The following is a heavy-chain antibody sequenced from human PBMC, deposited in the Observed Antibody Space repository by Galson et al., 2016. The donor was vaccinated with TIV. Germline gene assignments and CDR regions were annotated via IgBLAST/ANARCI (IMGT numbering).Heavy chain of an antibody. D-gene: IGHD2-15*01. J-gene: IGHJ6*02. CDR3: ARDRVVDATYYYYYYGMDV. CDR1: GLSVSINY. CDR2: ISDGGKT. Sequence: SLRLSCAASGLSVSINYMTWVRQAPGKGLEWVSLISDGGKTYYSDSVTGRFTVSRDNSKNTLYLQMNSLRVEDTAVYYCARDRVVDATYYYYYYGMDVWGQGTAVTVSS. V-gene: IGHV3-66*02.